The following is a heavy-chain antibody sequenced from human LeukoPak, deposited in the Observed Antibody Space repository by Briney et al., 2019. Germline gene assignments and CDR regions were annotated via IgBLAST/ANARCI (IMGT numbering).Heavy chain of an antibody. J-gene: IGHJ4*02. CDR3: ARLEQQLVQGAYYFDY. D-gene: IGHD6-13*01. Sequence: SGTLSLTCTVSGGSISSYYWSWIRQRPGTGLEWIGYIYYSGSTNYNTSNKSRVTISVDTSKHQFSLKLSSVTAADTAVYYCARLEQQLVQGAYYFDYWGQGTLVTVSS. V-gene: IGHV4-59*08. CDR2: IYYSGST. CDR1: GGSISSYY.